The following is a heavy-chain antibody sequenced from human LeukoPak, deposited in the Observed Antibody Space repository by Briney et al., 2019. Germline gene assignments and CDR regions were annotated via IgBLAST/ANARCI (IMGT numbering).Heavy chain of an antibody. D-gene: IGHD6-13*01. J-gene: IGHJ4*02. CDR3: ARDKGSSWPFDY. Sequence: GGSLRLSCAASGFTFSSYWMNWVRQAPGKGLEWVSSISSSSSYIYYADSVKGRFTISRDNAKNSLYLQMNSLRAEDTAVYYCARDKGSSWPFDYWGQGTLVTVSS. CDR1: GFTFSSYW. CDR2: ISSSSSYI. V-gene: IGHV3-21*01.